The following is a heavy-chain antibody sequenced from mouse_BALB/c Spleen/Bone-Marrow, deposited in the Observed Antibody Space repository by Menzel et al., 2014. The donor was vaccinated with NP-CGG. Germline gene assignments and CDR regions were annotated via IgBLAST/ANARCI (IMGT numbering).Heavy chain of an antibody. CDR3: AREARTGAWFTY. CDR1: GYTFTSYM. CDR2: INPSSGYT. Sequence: VKLMESGAELARPGASVKMSCKASGYTFTSYMIQWVKQRPGQGLEWIGYINPSSGYTDYNQKFKDKTTLTADKSSNTAYMQLTSLTSEDSAVYSCAREARTGAWFTYWGQGTLVTVSA. J-gene: IGHJ3*01. D-gene: IGHD4-1*01. V-gene: IGHV1-4*02.